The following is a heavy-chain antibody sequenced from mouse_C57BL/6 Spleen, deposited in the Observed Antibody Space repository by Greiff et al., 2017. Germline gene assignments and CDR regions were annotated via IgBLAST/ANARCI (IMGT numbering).Heavy chain of an antibody. CDR3: ARYSDHLYYFDD. CDR2: IRNKANGYTT. J-gene: IGHJ2*01. V-gene: IGHV7-3*01. Sequence: EVQGVESGGGLVQPGGSLSLSCAASGFTFTDYYMSWVRQPPGKALEWLGFIRNKANGYTTEYSASVKGRFTISRDNSQSILYLQMNALRAEDSATYYCARYSDHLYYFDDWGQGTTLTVSS. CDR1: GFTFTDYY.